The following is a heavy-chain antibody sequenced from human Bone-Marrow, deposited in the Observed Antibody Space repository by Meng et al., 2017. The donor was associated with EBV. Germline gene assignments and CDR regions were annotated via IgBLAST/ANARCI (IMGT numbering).Heavy chain of an antibody. V-gene: IGHV7-4-1*02. Sequence: LALTGSESKSTGHPCKVSCKASGDPFTTLGMNWVRQAPGQGLGGMGWINPTTGNPTYAQGSTGRFVFSLATSVSTAYLQISSLKAEDTAVYYCAREGGLGGATDYWGQGTLVTVSS. D-gene: IGHD1-26*01. CDR1: GDPFTTLG. CDR3: AREGGLGGATDY. CDR2: INPTTGNP. J-gene: IGHJ4*02.